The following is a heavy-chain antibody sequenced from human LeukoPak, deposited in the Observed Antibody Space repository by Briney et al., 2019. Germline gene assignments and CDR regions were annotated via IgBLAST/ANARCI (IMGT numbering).Heavy chain of an antibody. Sequence: TASETLSLTCTVSGGSMSTDSFYWGWIRQPPGRGLEWIGTVYHTGSTYFNPALKSRLTLSVDTSKSQFSLNLSSVTAADTAVYHCAREVRDVVAVPAASWGQGTLVTVSS. V-gene: IGHV4-39*02. D-gene: IGHD2-2*01. CDR1: GGSMSTDSFY. CDR2: VYHTGST. CDR3: AREVRDVVAVPAAS. J-gene: IGHJ4*02.